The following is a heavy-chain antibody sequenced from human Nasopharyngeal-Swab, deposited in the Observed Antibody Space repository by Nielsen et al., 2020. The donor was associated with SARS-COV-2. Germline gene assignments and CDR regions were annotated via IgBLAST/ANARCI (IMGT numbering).Heavy chain of an antibody. V-gene: IGHV3-48*04. CDR3: AKQGRRIYDILTGYPLGYYYYMDV. J-gene: IGHJ6*03. D-gene: IGHD3-9*01. CDR2: ISSSSSTI. Sequence: GGSRRPSRVAPGFTFSSDSINWVRPAPGRGLEWVSYISSSSSTINYADSVKGRFTISRDNAKNSLYLQMNSLRAEDTALYYCAKQGRRIYDILTGYPLGYYYYMDVWGKGTTVTVSS. CDR1: GFTFSSDS.